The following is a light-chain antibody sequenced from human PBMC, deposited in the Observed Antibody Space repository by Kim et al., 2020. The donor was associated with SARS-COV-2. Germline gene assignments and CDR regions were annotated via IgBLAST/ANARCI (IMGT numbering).Light chain of an antibody. CDR3: QQYNDWPPGDT. CDR2: GAS. Sequence: EIVMTQSPVTLSVSPGERATLSCRASQSVSSNLAWYQQKPGQAPRLLIYGASTRVTGTPARFSGSGSGTEFTLTISSLQSEDFALYYCQQYNDWPPGDTFGQGTKLEIK. J-gene: IGKJ2*01. CDR1: QSVSSN. V-gene: IGKV3-15*01.